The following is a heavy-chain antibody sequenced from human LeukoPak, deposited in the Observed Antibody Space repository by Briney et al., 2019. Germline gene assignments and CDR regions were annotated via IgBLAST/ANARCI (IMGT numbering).Heavy chain of an antibody. Sequence: GSLRLSCAASGFTFSDYYMRWRPQAPGEGLGWGGYIYFSGSTNYNPSLKSRVTISVDTSKNQFSLKLSSVTAADTAVYYCARQGYYDFWSGYYSQNLDAFDIWGQGTMVTVSS. CDR2: IYFSGST. CDR1: GFTFSDYY. J-gene: IGHJ3*02. CDR3: ARQGYYDFWSGYYSQNLDAFDI. D-gene: IGHD3-3*01. V-gene: IGHV4-59*08.